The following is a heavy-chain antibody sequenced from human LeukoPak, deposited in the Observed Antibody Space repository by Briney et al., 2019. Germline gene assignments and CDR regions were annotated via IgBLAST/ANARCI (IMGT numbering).Heavy chain of an antibody. CDR1: GGSISSSNYY. CDR2: IYTSGTA. D-gene: IGHD1-1*01. CDR3: ARHAVEAASRWFDP. J-gene: IGHJ5*02. Sequence: SETLSLTCTVSGGSISSSNYYWSWVRQPAGKGQEWIGRIYTSGTANYNPSLKSRVTMSVDTSKKQFSLKLSSVTAADTAVYYCARHAVEAASRWFDPWGQGTLVTVSS. V-gene: IGHV4-61*02.